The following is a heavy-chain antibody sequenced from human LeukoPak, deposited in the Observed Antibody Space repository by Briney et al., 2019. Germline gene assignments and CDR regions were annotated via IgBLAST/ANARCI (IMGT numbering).Heavy chain of an antibody. CDR1: GGSISRYY. CDR3: VRGPNWSDVHNWFDP. J-gene: IGHJ5*02. CDR2: IYTSGIT. V-gene: IGHV4-4*07. D-gene: IGHD1-1*01. Sequence: SETLSPTCTVSGGSISRYYWSWIRQPAGKGLEWIGRIYTSGITNYNPSLKSRVTLSVDTSKNQFSLKLSSVTAADTAVYYCVRGPNWSDVHNWFDPWGQGTLVTVSS.